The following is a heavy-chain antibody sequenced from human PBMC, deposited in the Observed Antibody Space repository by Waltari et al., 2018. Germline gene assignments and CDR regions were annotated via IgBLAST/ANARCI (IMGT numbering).Heavy chain of an antibody. CDR2: ISGSGGST. CDR3: AKDRITMIVVVRDAFDI. CDR1: GFTFSSYA. D-gene: IGHD3-22*01. J-gene: IGHJ3*02. Sequence: EVQLLESGGGLVQPGGSLSRSCDASGFTFSSYAMGWVRRGQGKGLEGVSAISGSGGSTYYADSVKGRFTISRDNSKNTLYLQMNSLRAEDTAVYYCAKDRITMIVVVRDAFDIWGQGTMVTVSS. V-gene: IGHV3-23*01.